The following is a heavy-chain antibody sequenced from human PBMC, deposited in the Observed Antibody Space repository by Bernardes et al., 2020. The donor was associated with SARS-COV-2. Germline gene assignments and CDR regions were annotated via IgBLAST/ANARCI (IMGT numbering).Heavy chain of an antibody. CDR3: AGSSCGIDCYSGGLRFWDYGMDV. CDR1: GRSLSSITYY. CDR2: IYSSRSF. Sequence: SETLSPTSPVSGRSLSSITYYWGWLRHPPGKGLEWIGSIYSSRSFYYNPSFQSRFRASVDSSKNPFTLRLSFVTVADTSVYYCAGSSCGIDCYSGGLRFWDYGMDVWGQGTTVTVSS. V-gene: IGHV4-39*01. J-gene: IGHJ6*02. D-gene: IGHD2-21*01.